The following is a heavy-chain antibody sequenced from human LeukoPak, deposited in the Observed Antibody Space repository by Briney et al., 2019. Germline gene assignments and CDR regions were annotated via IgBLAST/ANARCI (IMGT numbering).Heavy chain of an antibody. D-gene: IGHD6-19*01. V-gene: IGHV1-69*06. CDR3: ARDPGYSSGWYSNWFDP. J-gene: IGHJ5*02. CDR1: GGTFSSYA. CDR2: IIPIFGTA. Sequence: AASVKVSCKASGGTFSSYAISWVRQAPGQGLEWMGGIIPIFGTANYAQKFQGRVTITADKSTSTAYMELSSLRSEDTAVYYCARDPGYSSGWYSNWFDPWGQGTLVTVSS.